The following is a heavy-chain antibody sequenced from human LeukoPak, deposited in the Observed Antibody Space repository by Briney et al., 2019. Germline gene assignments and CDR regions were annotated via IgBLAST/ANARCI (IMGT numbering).Heavy chain of an antibody. D-gene: IGHD3-10*01. Sequence: GGSLRLSCAASGFIFTDYYMSWIRQAPGKGLEWVSYISTSGSTIYYADSVKGRFTISRDNAKNLVYLQMNSLRAEDTAVYYCARDKLVRGTDAFDIWGHGAVVTVSS. CDR1: GFIFTDYY. CDR3: ARDKLVRGTDAFDI. J-gene: IGHJ3*02. CDR2: ISTSGSTI. V-gene: IGHV3-11*01.